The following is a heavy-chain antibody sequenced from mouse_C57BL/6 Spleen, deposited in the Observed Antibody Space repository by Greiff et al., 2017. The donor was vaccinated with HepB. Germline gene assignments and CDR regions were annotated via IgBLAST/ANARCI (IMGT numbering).Heavy chain of an antibody. CDR2: INPSNGGT. V-gene: IGHV1-53*01. CDR3: ARSEELRPHYYAMDY. CDR1: GYTFTSYW. D-gene: IGHD3-2*02. Sequence: VQLQQPGTELVKPGASVKLSCKASGYTFTSYWMHWVKQRPGQGLEWIGNINPSNGGTNYNEKFKSKATLTVDKSSSTAYMQLSSLTSEDSAVYYCARSEELRPHYYAMDYWGQGTSVTVSS. J-gene: IGHJ4*01.